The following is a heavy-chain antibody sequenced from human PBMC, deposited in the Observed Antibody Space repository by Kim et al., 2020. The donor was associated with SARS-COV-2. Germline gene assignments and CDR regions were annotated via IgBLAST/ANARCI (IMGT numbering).Heavy chain of an antibody. Sequence: SETLSLTCTVSGGSVSSGSYYWSWIRQPPGKGLEWIGYIYYSGSTNYNPSLKSRVTISVDTSKNQFSLKLSSVTAADTAVYYCARGYGSGSSFIRGWFDPWGQGTLVTVSS. D-gene: IGHD3-10*01. CDR3: ARGYGSGSSFIRGWFDP. CDR1: GGSVSSGSYY. J-gene: IGHJ5*02. CDR2: IYYSGST. V-gene: IGHV4-61*01.